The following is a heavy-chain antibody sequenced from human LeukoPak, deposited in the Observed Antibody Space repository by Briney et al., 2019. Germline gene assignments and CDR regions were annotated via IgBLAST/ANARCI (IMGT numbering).Heavy chain of an antibody. D-gene: IGHD2-15*01. CDR1: GGSISSGGYY. Sequence: SETLSLTCTVSGGSISSGGYYWSWIRQHPGTGLEWIGYIYYSGGTYYNPSLKSRVTISVDTSKNQFSLKLSSVTAADTAVYYCARVNCSGGSCYSYFDYWGQGTLVTVSS. V-gene: IGHV4-31*03. CDR3: ARVNCSGGSCYSYFDY. J-gene: IGHJ4*02. CDR2: IYYSGGT.